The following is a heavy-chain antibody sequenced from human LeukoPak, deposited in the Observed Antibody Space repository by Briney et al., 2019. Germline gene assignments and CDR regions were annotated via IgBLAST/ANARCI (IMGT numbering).Heavy chain of an antibody. D-gene: IGHD1-26*01. CDR3: ARGRVGGTSHFDF. CDR2: IYSGGST. CDR1: GFTVSSNY. V-gene: IGHV3-53*01. J-gene: IGHJ4*02. Sequence: GGSLRLSCAASGFTVSSNYMSRVRQAPGKGLEWVSVIYSGGSTYYADSVKGRFTISRDNAKNSLSLQMNSLRAEDTAVYYCARGRVGGTSHFDFWGQGTLVTVSS.